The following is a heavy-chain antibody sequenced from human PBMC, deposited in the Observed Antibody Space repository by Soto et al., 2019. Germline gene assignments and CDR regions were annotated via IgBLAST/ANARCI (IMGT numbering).Heavy chain of an antibody. Sequence: TLSLTCTVSVGSISSGGYYWSWILQHPGKGLEWIGYTYYSGSTYYNPSLKSRVTISVDTSKNQFSLKLSSVTAADTAVYYCAREAGSSGGYYYYGMDVWGQGTTVTVSS. V-gene: IGHV4-31*03. D-gene: IGHD6-19*01. J-gene: IGHJ6*02. CDR2: TYYSGST. CDR1: VGSISSGGYY. CDR3: AREAGSSGGYYYYGMDV.